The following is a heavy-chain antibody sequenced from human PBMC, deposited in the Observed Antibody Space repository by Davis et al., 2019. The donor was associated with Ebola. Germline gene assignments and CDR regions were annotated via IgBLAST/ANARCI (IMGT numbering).Heavy chain of an antibody. V-gene: IGHV5-51*01. CDR3: ARMGKSYYDSLWDY. CDR2: IYPGDSET. J-gene: IGHJ4*02. D-gene: IGHD3-10*01. Sequence: GESLKIPCKGSGYSFTSYWIAWVRQMPGKGLECMGIIYPGDSETRYSPSFQGQVTISADKSITTAYLQWSSLKASDTAMYYCARMGKSYYDSLWDYWGQGTLVTVSS. CDR1: GYSFTSYW.